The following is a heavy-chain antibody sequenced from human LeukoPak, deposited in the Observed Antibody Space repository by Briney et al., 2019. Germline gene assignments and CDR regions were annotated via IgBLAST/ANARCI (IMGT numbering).Heavy chain of an antibody. Sequence: EASVKVSCKASGYTFTNYAISWVRQAPGQGLEWMGRISGYSGNTNYAQKFQGRVTMTTDTSTSTAYMELRSLRSDDTAVYYCARDLEECASASCYAGLVFNYYGMDVWGQGTTVTVSS. CDR1: GYTFTNYA. CDR2: ISGYSGNT. CDR3: ARDLEECASASCYAGLVFNYYGMDV. V-gene: IGHV1-18*01. D-gene: IGHD2-2*01. J-gene: IGHJ6*02.